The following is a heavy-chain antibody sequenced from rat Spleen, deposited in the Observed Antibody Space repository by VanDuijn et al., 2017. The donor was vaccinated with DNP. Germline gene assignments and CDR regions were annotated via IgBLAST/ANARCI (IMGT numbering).Heavy chain of an antibody. CDR1: GYSITSNY. D-gene: IGHD1-5*01. CDR3: ARWNIGTSTLDY. J-gene: IGHJ2*01. V-gene: IGHV3-1*01. Sequence: EVHLQESGPGLVKPSQSLSLTCSVTGYSITSNYWGWIRKFPGNKMEWIGHISYSGTTSYNPSLKSRISISRDTSKNHFFLQLNSVTTEDTATYYCARWNIGTSTLDYWGQGVMVTVSS. CDR2: ISYSGTT.